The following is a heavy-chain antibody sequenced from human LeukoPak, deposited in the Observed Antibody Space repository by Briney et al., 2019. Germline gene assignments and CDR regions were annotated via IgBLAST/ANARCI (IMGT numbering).Heavy chain of an antibody. V-gene: IGHV3-30*02. J-gene: IGHJ3*02. CDR3: ARVQSGSDAFDI. CDR1: GFTFSTYG. CDR2: IWYDGSNQ. Sequence: GGSLTLSCAASGFTFSTYGMHWVRQGPGKGLEWVAIIWYDGSNQYYADSVKGRFTFSRDNSKNTLYLQMNSLRVEDTATYYCARVQSGSDAFDIWGQGRMVTVSS.